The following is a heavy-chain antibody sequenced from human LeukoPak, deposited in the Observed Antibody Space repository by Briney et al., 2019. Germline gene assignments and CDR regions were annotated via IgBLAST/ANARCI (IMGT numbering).Heavy chain of an antibody. V-gene: IGHV3-48*01. CDR1: GFTFSSYS. J-gene: IGHJ4*02. CDR3: ARGGYGYSSSSGDY. CDR2: ISSGSSTI. D-gene: IGHD6-13*01. Sequence: GGSLRLSCAASGFTFSSYSMDWVRQAPGKGLEWVSSISSGSSTIYYADSVKGRFTISRDNAINSLYLQMNSLGAEDTAVYYCARGGYGYSSSSGDYWGQGALVTVSS.